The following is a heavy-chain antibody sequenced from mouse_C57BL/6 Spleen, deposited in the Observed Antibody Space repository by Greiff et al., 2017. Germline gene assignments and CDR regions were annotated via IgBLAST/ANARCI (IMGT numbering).Heavy chain of an antibody. CDR3: ARQGSYGSSAWFAY. Sequence: QVQLQQPGAELVRPGTSVKLPCKASGYTFTSYWMHWVKQRPGQGLEWIGVIDPSDSYTNYNQKFKGKATLTVDKSSSTAYMQLSSLTSEDSAVYYCARQGSYGSSAWFAYWGQGTLVTVSA. CDR1: GYTFTSYW. D-gene: IGHD1-1*01. V-gene: IGHV1-59*01. J-gene: IGHJ3*01. CDR2: IDPSDSYT.